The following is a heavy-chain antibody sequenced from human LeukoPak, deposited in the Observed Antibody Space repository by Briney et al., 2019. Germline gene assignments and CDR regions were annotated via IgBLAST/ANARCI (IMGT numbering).Heavy chain of an antibody. CDR3: AKAGYSSSWYYYYGMDV. Sequence: GGSLRLSCAASGFTFSSYAMSWVRQAPGKGLEWVSAISGSGGSTYYADYVKGRFTISRDNSKNTLYLQMNSLRAEDTAVYYCAKAGYSSSWYYYYGMDVWGQGTTVTVSS. D-gene: IGHD6-13*01. CDR2: ISGSGGST. V-gene: IGHV3-23*01. J-gene: IGHJ6*02. CDR1: GFTFSSYA.